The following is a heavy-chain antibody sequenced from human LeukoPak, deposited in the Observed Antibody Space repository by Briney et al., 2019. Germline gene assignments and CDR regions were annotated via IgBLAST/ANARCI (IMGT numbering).Heavy chain of an antibody. J-gene: IGHJ6*03. CDR2: ISSSSSYI. Sequence: GGSLRLSCAASGFTFSSYSMNWVRQALGKGLEWGSSISSSSSYIYYADSVKGRFTISRDNAKNSLYLQMNSLRAEDTAVYYCARDRGCSSTSCYSNVMDVWGKGTTVTVSS. D-gene: IGHD2-2*02. V-gene: IGHV3-21*01. CDR1: GFTFSSYS. CDR3: ARDRGCSSTSCYSNVMDV.